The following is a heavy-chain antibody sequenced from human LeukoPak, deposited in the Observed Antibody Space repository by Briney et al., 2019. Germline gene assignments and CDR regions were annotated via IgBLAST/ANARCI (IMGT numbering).Heavy chain of an antibody. Sequence: GGSLRLSCTASGFTFGDHAMSWVRQAPGKGLEWVGFIRSKTYGGATEYAASVKGRFTISRDDSKSIAYLQMNSLKTEDTAVYYCTRGPTQQWLYYGMDVWGQGTTVTVSS. J-gene: IGHJ6*02. V-gene: IGHV3-49*04. CDR2: IRSKTYGGAT. CDR1: GFTFGDHA. D-gene: IGHD5-18*01. CDR3: TRGPTQQWLYYGMDV.